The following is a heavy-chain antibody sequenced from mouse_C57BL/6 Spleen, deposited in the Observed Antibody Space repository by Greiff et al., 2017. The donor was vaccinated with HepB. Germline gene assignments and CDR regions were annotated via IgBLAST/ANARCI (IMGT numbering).Heavy chain of an antibody. Sequence: EVNVVESGGGLVKPGGSLKLSCAASGFTFSSYAMSWVRQTPEKRLEWVATISDGGSYTYYPDNVKGRFTISRDNAKNNLYLQMSHLKSEDTAMYYCARAMGYYYGSSYGFAYWGQGTLVTVSA. CDR3: ARAMGYYYGSSYGFAY. CDR1: GFTFSSYA. CDR2: ISDGGSYT. D-gene: IGHD1-1*01. J-gene: IGHJ3*01. V-gene: IGHV5-4*03.